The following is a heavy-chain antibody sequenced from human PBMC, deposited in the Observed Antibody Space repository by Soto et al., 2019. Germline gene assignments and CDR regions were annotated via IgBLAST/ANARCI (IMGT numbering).Heavy chain of an antibody. Sequence: GESLKISCAASGFTFSSYSMNWVRQAPGKGLEWVSYISSSSSTIYYADSVKGRFTISRDNAKNSLYLQMNSLRDEDTAVYYCAREGLDYVWGSYHNTNWFDPWGQGTLVTVSS. D-gene: IGHD3-16*02. V-gene: IGHV3-48*02. CDR3: AREGLDYVWGSYHNTNWFDP. CDR1: GFTFSSYS. J-gene: IGHJ5*02. CDR2: ISSSSSTI.